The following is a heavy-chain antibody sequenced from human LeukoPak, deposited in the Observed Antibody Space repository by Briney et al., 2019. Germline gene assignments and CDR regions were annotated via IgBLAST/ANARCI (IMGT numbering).Heavy chain of an antibody. D-gene: IGHD5-12*01. J-gene: IGHJ4*02. Sequence: ASVKVSCKPSGGTFTNYALSWVRQAPGQGLEWMGRIIPVLDITNYAQKFQDRLTVVADTSTGTVYMELAGLRSEDTAVYYCARDPIYEGGYGLGGPYYFDFWGQGTLVTVSS. V-gene: IGHV1-69*04. CDR2: IIPVLDIT. CDR3: ARDPIYEGGYGLGGPYYFDF. CDR1: GGTFTNYA.